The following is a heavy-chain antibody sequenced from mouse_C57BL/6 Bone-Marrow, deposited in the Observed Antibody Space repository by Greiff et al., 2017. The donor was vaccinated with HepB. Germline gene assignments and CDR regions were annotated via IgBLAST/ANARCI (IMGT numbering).Heavy chain of an antibody. CDR1: GYTFSSYT. D-gene: IGHD4-1*02. Sequence: QVQLQQSGAELARPGASVKMSCKASGYTFSSYTMHWVNQRPGQGLEWIGYINPSSGYTKYNQKFKDKATLTADKSSSTAYMQLSSLTSEDSAVYYCPNWDEGYWGQGTTLTVSS. CDR2: INPSSGYT. V-gene: IGHV1-4*01. CDR3: PNWDEGY. J-gene: IGHJ2*01.